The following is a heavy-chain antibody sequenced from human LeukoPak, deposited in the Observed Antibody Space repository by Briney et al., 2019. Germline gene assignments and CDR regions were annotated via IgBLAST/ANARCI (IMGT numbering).Heavy chain of an antibody. V-gene: IGHV3-23*01. CDR2: ISGSDGST. Sequence: GGSLRLSCAASGFTFSTYAMSWVRQAPGKGLDWVSGISGSDGSTYYADSVKGRFTISRDISKNTLYLQMSSLRADETAVYYCAKHAAVGDYFDYWGQGTLVTVSS. CDR3: AKHAAVGDYFDY. D-gene: IGHD1-26*01. J-gene: IGHJ4*02. CDR1: GFTFSTYA.